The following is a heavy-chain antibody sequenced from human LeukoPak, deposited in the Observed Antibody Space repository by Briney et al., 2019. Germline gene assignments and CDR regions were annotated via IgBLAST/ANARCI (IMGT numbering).Heavy chain of an antibody. CDR3: ASYSVTWGPVDY. D-gene: IGHD7-27*01. J-gene: IGHJ4*02. Sequence: GGSLRLSCAASGFTVSSNYMSWVRQAPGKGLGWVSVIYSCGSTYYADSVKGRFTISRDNSKNTLYLQMNSLRAEDTAVYYCASYSVTWGPVDYWGQGTLVTVSS. CDR1: GFTVSSNY. V-gene: IGHV3-66*01. CDR2: IYSCGST.